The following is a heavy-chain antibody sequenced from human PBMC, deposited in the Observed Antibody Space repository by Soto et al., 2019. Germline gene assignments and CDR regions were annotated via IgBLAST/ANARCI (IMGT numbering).Heavy chain of an antibody. J-gene: IGHJ4*02. CDR1: GGSISSSSYY. CDR2: IYYSGST. V-gene: IGHV4-39*01. Sequence: QLQLQESGPGLVKPSETPSLTCTVSGGSISSSSYYWGWIRQPPGKGLEWIGSIYYSGSTYYNPSLKSRVTISVDTSKNQFSLKLSSVTAADTAVYYCARHPYSSSWYFDYWGQGTLVTVSS. CDR3: ARHPYSSSWYFDY. D-gene: IGHD6-13*01.